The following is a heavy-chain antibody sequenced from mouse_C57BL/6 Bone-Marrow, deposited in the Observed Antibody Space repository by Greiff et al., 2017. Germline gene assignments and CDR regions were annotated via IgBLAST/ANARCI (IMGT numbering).Heavy chain of an antibody. D-gene: IGHD2-3*01. CDR2: IDPSDSYT. CDR1: GYTFTSYW. V-gene: IGHV1-69*01. J-gene: IGHJ1*03. CDR3: ARNDYDAYWYFDV. Sequence: VKLQQPGAELVMPGASVKLSCKASGYTFTSYWMHWVKQRPGQGLEWIGEIDPSDSYTNYNQKFKGKSTLTVDKSSSTAYMQLSSLTSEDSAVYYWARNDYDAYWYFDVGGRGTAVTVTA.